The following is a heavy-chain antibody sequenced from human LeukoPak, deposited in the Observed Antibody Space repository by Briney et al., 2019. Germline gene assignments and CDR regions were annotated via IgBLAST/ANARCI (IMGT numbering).Heavy chain of an antibody. V-gene: IGHV3-23*01. CDR3: AKKGHNVAAAGTIDY. CDR2: ISGSGGST. J-gene: IGHJ4*02. Sequence: PGGSLRLSCAASGFTFSSYAMSWVRQAPGKGLGWVSAISGSGGSTYYADSVKGRFTISRDNSKNTLYLQMNSLRAEDTAVYYCAKKGHNVAAAGTIDYWGQGTLVTVSS. CDR1: GFTFSSYA. D-gene: IGHD6-13*01.